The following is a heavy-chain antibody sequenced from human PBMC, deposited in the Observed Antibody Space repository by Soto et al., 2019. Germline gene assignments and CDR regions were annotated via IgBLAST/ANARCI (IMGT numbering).Heavy chain of an antibody. CDR1: GGSISTGGYY. CDR3: ARDPAP. V-gene: IGHV4-31*03. CDR2: VYNRATT. J-gene: IGHJ5*02. Sequence: QVQLQESGPGLVKPSQSLSLTCTVSGGSISTGGYYWSWIRQHPGKGREGIGYVYNRATTYYNPSLKRRVTISVDTSKNQFSLKLSSVTVADTAVYYCARDPAPWGQGALVTVSS.